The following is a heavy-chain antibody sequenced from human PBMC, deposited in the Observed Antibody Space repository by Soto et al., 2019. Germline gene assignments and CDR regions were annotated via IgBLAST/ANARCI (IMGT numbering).Heavy chain of an antibody. CDR2: IYYSGST. Sequence: SETLSLTCTVSGGSISSSSYYWGWIRQPPGKGLEWIGSIYYSGSTYYNPSLKSRVTISVDTSKNQFSLKLSSVTAADTAVYYCARHTTKVSYGDFDYWGQGTLVTVSS. D-gene: IGHD4-17*01. V-gene: IGHV4-39*01. J-gene: IGHJ4*02. CDR3: ARHTTKVSYGDFDY. CDR1: GGSISSSSYY.